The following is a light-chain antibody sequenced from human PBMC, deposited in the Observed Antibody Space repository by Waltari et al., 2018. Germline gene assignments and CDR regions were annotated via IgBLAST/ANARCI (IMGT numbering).Light chain of an antibody. V-gene: IGLV4-69*01. CDR2: VNSDGSH. J-gene: IGLJ3*02. CDR1: RGHSSNV. Sequence: LVLTQSPSASASLGASVKLTCTLSRGHSSNVIAWLQEQPGKGPRYLMKVNSDGSHSKGDEIPDRFSGSSSGAERYLTISSLQSEDEADYYCQTGGHGTWVFGGGTKLTVL. CDR3: QTGGHGTWV.